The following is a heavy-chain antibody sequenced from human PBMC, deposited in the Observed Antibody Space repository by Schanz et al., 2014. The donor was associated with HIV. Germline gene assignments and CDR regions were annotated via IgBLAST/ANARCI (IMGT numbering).Heavy chain of an antibody. J-gene: IGHJ4*02. CDR1: GFAFSNYA. CDR2: ITESGGRT. CDR3: AKPEYDSSGNSQSHFGY. Sequence: EVQLLESGGGLVQPGGSLRLSCAASGFAFSNYAMSWVRQAPGKGLEWVSSITESGGRTYYADSVNGRFTISRDNSKNTLYLQMTTLRTEDTAVYYCAKPEYDSSGNSQSHFGYWGQGTLVTVSS. V-gene: IGHV3-23*01. D-gene: IGHD3-22*01.